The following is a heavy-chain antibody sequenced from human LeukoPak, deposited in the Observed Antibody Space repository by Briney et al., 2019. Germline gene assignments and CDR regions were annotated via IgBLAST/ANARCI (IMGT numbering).Heavy chain of an antibody. CDR1: GGSFSGYY. CDR2: INHSGST. Sequence: SETLSLTCAVYGGSFSGYYWSWIRQPPGKGLEWLGEINHSGSTNYNPSLKSRVTISVDTSKNQFSLKLSSVTAADTAVYYCASCYYDSRTSWFDPWGQGTLVTVSS. V-gene: IGHV4-34*01. CDR3: ASCYYDSRTSWFDP. J-gene: IGHJ5*02. D-gene: IGHD3-22*01.